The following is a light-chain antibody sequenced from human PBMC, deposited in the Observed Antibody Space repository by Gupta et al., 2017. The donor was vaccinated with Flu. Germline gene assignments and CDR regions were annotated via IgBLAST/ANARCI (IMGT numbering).Light chain of an antibody. CDR3: QHYNTLPPFT. CDR2: DAS. V-gene: IGKV1-33*01. J-gene: IGKJ3*01. CDR1: EDISRF. Sequence: SSLSASVGDRVTITCQASEDISRFLSWYQQRPGEAPKLLIYDASKLETGVPSRFSGSGSGTDFTFTISSLQPEDIATYYCQHYNTLPPFTFGPGTKVDVK.